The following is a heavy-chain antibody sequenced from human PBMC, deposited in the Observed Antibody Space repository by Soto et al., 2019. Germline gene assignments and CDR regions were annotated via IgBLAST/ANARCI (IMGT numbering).Heavy chain of an antibody. J-gene: IGHJ4*02. CDR1: GGSFSGYY. Sequence: SETLSLTCTVYGGSFSGYYWSWIRQPPGKGLEWIGEINHSGSTNYNPSLKSRVTISVDTSKNQFSLKLSSVTAADTAVYYCARERDQYCTNGVCYKEFYFDYWGQGTLVTSP. V-gene: IGHV4-34*01. CDR2: INHSGST. D-gene: IGHD2-8*01. CDR3: ARERDQYCTNGVCYKEFYFDY.